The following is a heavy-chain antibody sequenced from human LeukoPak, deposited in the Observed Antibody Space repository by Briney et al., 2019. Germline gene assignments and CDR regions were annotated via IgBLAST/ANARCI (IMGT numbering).Heavy chain of an antibody. CDR2: TNHSGST. Sequence: SETLSLTCAVYGGSFSGYYWSWIRQPPGEGLEWSGETNHSGSTNYNPSLKSRVTISVDTSKNQFSLKLSSVTAADTAVYYCARGFGSNTTPYYYYYMDVWGKGTTVTVSS. CDR1: GGSFSGYY. J-gene: IGHJ6*03. CDR3: ARGFGSNTTPYYYYYMDV. V-gene: IGHV4-34*01. D-gene: IGHD3-10*01.